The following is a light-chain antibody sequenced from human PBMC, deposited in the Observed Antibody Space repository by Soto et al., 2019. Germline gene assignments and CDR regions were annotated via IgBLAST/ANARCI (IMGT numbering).Light chain of an antibody. V-gene: IGKV3-20*01. Sequence: EVVLTHSPGTLSLSPGAISTLSRRASQSVGSSYLAWYQQKPGQAPRLLIYDASSRATGIPDRFSGSGSGTDFTLTISRLEPEDFAVYFCQHCGISPHTFGQGTKVDIK. CDR3: QHCGISPHT. J-gene: IGKJ1*01. CDR2: DAS. CDR1: QSVGSSY.